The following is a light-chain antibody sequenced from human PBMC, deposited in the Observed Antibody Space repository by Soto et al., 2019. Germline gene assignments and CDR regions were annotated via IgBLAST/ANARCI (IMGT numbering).Light chain of an antibody. CDR2: DIS. Sequence: EIVMTQSPGTLSLSPGERATLSCRAGQGVTTNFAWYQQKPGQSPRLLIYDISIRATGVPARFSGTGSETDFTLTISGLQSEDSAVYFCQQYNNWPLSFGEGTRVEIK. CDR1: QGVTTN. V-gene: IGKV3-15*01. J-gene: IGKJ5*01. CDR3: QQYNNWPLS.